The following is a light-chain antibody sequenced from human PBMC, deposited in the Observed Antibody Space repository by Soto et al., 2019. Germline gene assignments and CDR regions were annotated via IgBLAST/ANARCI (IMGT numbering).Light chain of an antibody. CDR2: EVT. CDR3: CSFTSGNTAYV. V-gene: IGLV2-14*01. CDR1: SSDVGAYNY. J-gene: IGLJ1*01. Sequence: QSALTQPGSVSGSPGQSITISYTGTSSDVGAYNYVSWYQQHPGKAPKLMIYEVTNRPSGVSTRFSGSKSGNTASLTISGLQAEDEADYYCCSFTSGNTAYVFGTGTKLTVL.